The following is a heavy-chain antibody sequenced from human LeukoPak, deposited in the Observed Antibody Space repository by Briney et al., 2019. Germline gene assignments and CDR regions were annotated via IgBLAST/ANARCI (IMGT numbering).Heavy chain of an antibody. Sequence: SETLSLTCTVSGGSISSYYWSWIRQPPGKGLEWIGYIYYSGSTNYNPSLKSRVTISVDTSKNQFSLKLSSVTAADTAVHYCARGRGGDVVVIAPYYFDYWGQGTLVTVSS. CDR3: ARGRGGDVVVIAPYYFDY. D-gene: IGHD2-21*01. J-gene: IGHJ4*02. CDR1: GGSISSYY. CDR2: IYYSGST. V-gene: IGHV4-59*01.